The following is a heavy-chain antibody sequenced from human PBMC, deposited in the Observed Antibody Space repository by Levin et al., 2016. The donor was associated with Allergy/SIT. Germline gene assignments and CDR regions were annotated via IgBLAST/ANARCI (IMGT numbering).Heavy chain of an antibody. CDR1: GGSISSYY. CDR3: ARDLGGRLGY. CDR2: IYYSGST. J-gene: IGHJ4*02. V-gene: IGHV4-59*01. D-gene: IGHD3-16*01. Sequence: SETLSLTCTVSGGSISSYYWSWIRQPPGKGLEWIGYIYYSGSTNYNPSLKSRVTISVDTSKNQFSLKLSSVTAADTAVYYCARDLGGRLGYWGQGTLVTVSS.